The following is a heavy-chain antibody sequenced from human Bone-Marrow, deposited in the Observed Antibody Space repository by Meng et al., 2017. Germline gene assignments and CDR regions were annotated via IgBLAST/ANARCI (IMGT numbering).Heavy chain of an antibody. Sequence: SVKVSCKASGFTFTSSAVQWVRQARGQRLEWIGWIVVGSGNTNYAQKFQERVTITRDMSTSTAYMELSSLRSEDTAVYYCARGPIPVPGRLDSWGQGTLVTVSS. CDR1: GFTFTSSA. J-gene: IGHJ4*02. CDR3: ARGPIPVPGRLDS. CDR2: IVVGSGNT. V-gene: IGHV1-58*01. D-gene: IGHD6-19*01.